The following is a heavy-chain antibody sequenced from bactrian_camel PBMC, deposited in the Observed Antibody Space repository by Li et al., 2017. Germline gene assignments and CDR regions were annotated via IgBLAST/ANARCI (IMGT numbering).Heavy chain of an antibody. Sequence: HVQLVESGGGSVQEGGSLRLSCEVSGDPIFKRCLGWFRQAQGKEREAVAAILHDDTTYYGDSVKGRFTLSLDKAKDTVYLQMNSLRPEDTAKYSCKMGGSLRCDGFWGPGTQVTV. V-gene: IGHV3S53*01. CDR2: ILHDDTT. D-gene: IGHD3*01. J-gene: IGHJ6*01. CDR3: KMGGSLRCDGF. CDR1: GDPIFKRC.